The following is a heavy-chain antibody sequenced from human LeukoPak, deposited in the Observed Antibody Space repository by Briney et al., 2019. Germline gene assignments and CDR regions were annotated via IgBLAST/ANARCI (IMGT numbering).Heavy chain of an antibody. V-gene: IGHV3-21*01. Sequence: SSSSYIYYGDSVKGRFTISRDNAKNSLYLQMNSLRAEDTAVYYCARAITMVRGVIDYWGQGTLVTVSS. D-gene: IGHD3-10*01. J-gene: IGHJ4*02. CDR2: SSSSYI. CDR3: ARAITMVRGVIDY.